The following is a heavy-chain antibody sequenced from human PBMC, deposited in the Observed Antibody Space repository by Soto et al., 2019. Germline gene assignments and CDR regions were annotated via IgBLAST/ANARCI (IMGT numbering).Heavy chain of an antibody. J-gene: IGHJ6*02. Sequence: QVQLQESGPGLVKPSETLSLTCTVSGGSISSYYWSWIRQPPGKGLGWIGYIYYRGSTDYNPSLKSRVPRSVDTSKNQFSLKLSSVTAADTAVYYCAREGLRVRGVISADGVDVWGQGTTVIVSS. CDR2: IYYRGST. CDR3: AREGLRVRGVISADGVDV. D-gene: IGHD3-10*01. CDR1: GGSISSYY. V-gene: IGHV4-59*01.